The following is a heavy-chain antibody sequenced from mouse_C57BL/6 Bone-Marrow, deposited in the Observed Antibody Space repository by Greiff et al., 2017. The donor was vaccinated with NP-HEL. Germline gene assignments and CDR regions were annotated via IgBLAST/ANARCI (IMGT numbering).Heavy chain of an antibody. J-gene: IGHJ4*01. Sequence: QVQLQQSGPELVKPGASVKLSCKASGYTFTSYDISWVKQRPGQGLEWIGWIYPRDGSTKYNEKFKGKATLTVDTSSSTAYLELHSLTSEDSAVYFCARSPYSHYYAMDYWGQGTSVTVSS. CDR1: GYTFTSYD. CDR3: ARSPYSHYYAMDY. V-gene: IGHV1-85*01. CDR2: IYPRDGST. D-gene: IGHD2-10*01.